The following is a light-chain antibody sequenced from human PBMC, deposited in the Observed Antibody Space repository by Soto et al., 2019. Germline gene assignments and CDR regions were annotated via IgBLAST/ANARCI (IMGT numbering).Light chain of an antibody. Sequence: QSALTQPASVSGSPGQSITISCTGTSSDVGGYNYVSWYQQHPGKAPKLMIYEVSNRPSGVSNRFSGSKSGNTASLPISGLLPEDEADYYCSSYTSSSTFRYVFGTGTKLTVL. V-gene: IGLV2-14*01. J-gene: IGLJ1*01. CDR3: SSYTSSSTFRYV. CDR2: EVS. CDR1: SSDVGGYNY.